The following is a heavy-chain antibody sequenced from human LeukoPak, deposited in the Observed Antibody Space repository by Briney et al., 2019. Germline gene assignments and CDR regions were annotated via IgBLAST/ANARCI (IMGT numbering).Heavy chain of an antibody. J-gene: IGHJ5*02. D-gene: IGHD2-2*01. Sequence: GGSLRLSCAASGFTFSSYAMGWVRQAPGKGLEWVSAISGSGGSTYYADSVRGRFTISRDNSKNTLYLQMNSLRAGDTAVYYCAKGTDIVVVPASTWGQGTLVTVSS. CDR1: GFTFSSYA. CDR3: AKGTDIVVVPAST. CDR2: ISGSGGST. V-gene: IGHV3-23*01.